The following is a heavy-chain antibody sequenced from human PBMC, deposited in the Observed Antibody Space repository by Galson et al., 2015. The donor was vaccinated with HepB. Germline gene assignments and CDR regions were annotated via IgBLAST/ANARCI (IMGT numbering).Heavy chain of an antibody. D-gene: IGHD2-21*02. CDR3: AKRRGLVVTPIDF. V-gene: IGHV3-23*01. Sequence: SLRLSCAASGFTFRSYDMSWVRQAPGKGLESVSDISGSGGTTYYADSVKGRFTISRDNSKNTLYLQMNSLRAEDTAVYYCAKRRGLVVTPIDFWGQGTPVTVSS. CDR2: ISGSGGTT. CDR1: GFTFRSYD. J-gene: IGHJ4*02.